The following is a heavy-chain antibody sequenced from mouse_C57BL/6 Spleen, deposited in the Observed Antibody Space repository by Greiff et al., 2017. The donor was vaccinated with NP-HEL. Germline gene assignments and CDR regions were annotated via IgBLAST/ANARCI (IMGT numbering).Heavy chain of an antibody. V-gene: IGHV1-59*01. D-gene: IGHD1-1*01. CDR1: GYTFTSYW. Sequence: QVQLKQPGAELVRPGTSVKLSCKASGYTFTSYWMHWVKQRPGQGLEWIGVIDPSDSYTNYNQKFKGKATLTVDTSSSTAYMQLSSLTSEDSAVYYCARPYYYGLAYWGQGTLVTVSA. J-gene: IGHJ3*01. CDR3: ARPYYYGLAY. CDR2: IDPSDSYT.